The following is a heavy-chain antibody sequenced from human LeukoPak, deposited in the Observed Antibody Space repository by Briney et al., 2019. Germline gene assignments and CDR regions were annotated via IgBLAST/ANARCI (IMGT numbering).Heavy chain of an antibody. D-gene: IGHD4-17*01. J-gene: IGHJ6*04. Sequence: SVTVSFSASGGTFSSYAISWVRQAPGQGLEWMGGIIPIFGTANYAQKFQGRVTITADKSTSTVYMELSSLRSEDTAVYYCARISIGVYGDYYYGMDVWGKGTTVTVSS. CDR3: ARISIGVYGDYYYGMDV. CDR1: GGTFSSYA. CDR2: IIPIFGTA. V-gene: IGHV1-69*06.